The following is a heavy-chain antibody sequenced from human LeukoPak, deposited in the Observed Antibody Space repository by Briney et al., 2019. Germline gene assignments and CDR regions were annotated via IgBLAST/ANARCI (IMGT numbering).Heavy chain of an antibody. D-gene: IGHD3-10*01. Sequence: GGSLRLSCAVAGFTFSKYWMRGVRQAPGKGLEWVASIDKDGSEKRYVDSVKGRFTISGDNAKNSVYLQMTSLGAEDTAVYYCATYTQYFGAPGTDYWGQGTLVTVSS. CDR1: GFTFSKYW. J-gene: IGHJ4*02. CDR3: ATYTQYFGAPGTDY. V-gene: IGHV3-7*01. CDR2: IDKDGSEK.